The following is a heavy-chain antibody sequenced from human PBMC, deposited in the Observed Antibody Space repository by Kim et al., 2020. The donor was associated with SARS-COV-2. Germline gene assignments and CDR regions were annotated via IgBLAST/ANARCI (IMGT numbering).Heavy chain of an antibody. Sequence: DSVKVRFIISKDNTKSKLYLQMNSLRTEDKAVYYCLAEIGSRSFDHWGQGTLVTVSS. CDR3: LAEIGSRSFDH. D-gene: IGHD3-10*01. J-gene: IGHJ4*02. V-gene: IGHV3-30*10.